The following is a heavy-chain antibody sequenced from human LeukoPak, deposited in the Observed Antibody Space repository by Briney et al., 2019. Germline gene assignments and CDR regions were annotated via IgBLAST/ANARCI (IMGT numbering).Heavy chain of an antibody. CDR2: INHSGST. CDR3: ARVRYSSSWYGANWFDP. CDR1: GGSFSGYY. J-gene: IGHJ5*02. D-gene: IGHD6-13*01. Sequence: SETLSLTCAVYGGSFSGYYWSWIRQPPGKGLEWIGEINHSGSTNYNPSLKSRVTISVDTSKNQFSLKLRSVTAADTAVYYCARVRYSSSWYGANWFDPWGQGTLVTVSS. V-gene: IGHV4-34*01.